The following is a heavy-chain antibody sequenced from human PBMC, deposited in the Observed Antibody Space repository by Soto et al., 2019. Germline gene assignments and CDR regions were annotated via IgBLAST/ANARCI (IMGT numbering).Heavy chain of an antibody. D-gene: IGHD6-19*01. Sequence: SEKLSHTCTVSGGSISRSSYYWGWIRQPPGKGLEWIGSIYYSGSTYYNPSLKSRVTISVDTSKDQFSLKLSSVTAADTAVYYFARDRAVAGTRNYGMEVRGKWTTVT. CDR2: IYYSGST. CDR1: GGSISRSSYY. V-gene: IGHV4-39*02. CDR3: ARDRAVAGTRNYGMEV. J-gene: IGHJ6*04.